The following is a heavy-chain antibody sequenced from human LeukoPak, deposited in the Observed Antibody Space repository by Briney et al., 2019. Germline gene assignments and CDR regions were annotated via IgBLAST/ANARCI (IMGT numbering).Heavy chain of an antibody. J-gene: IGHJ6*03. CDR1: GFTFSSYS. CDR3: AREVSYYYYMDV. D-gene: IGHD2-8*01. Sequence: GGSLRLSCAASGFTFSSYSMNWVRQAPGKGLEWVSSISSSSSYIYYADSVKGRFTIFRDNAKNSLHLQMNSLRAEDTAVYYCAREVSYYYYMDVWGKGTTVTVSS. CDR2: ISSSSSYI. V-gene: IGHV3-21*01.